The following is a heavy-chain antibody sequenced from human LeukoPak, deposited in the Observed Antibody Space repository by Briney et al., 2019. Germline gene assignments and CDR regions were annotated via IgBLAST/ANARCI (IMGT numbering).Heavy chain of an antibody. CDR2: IKQDGSEK. V-gene: IGHV3-7*01. D-gene: IGHD6-13*01. CDR3: ARFLAGSSWHDAFDI. Sequence: QTGGSLRLSCAASGFTFSSYWMSWVRQAPGKGLEWVANIKQDGSEKYYVDSVKGRFTISRDNAKNSLYLQMNSLRAEDTAVYYCARFLAGSSWHDAFDIWGQGTMVTVSS. CDR1: GFTFSSYW. J-gene: IGHJ3*02.